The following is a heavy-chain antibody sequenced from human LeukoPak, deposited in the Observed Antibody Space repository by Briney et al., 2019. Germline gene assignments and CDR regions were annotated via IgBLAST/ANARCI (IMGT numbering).Heavy chain of an antibody. CDR3: PKDLGVWFGDPGTFDY. Sequence: GGSLRLSCAASGFTFSSYAMSWVRQAPGKGLEWVSAISGSGGSTYYADSVKGRFTISRDNSKNTLYLQMNSLRAEDTAVYYCPKDLGVWFGDPGTFDYWGQGTLVTVSS. D-gene: IGHD3-10*01. V-gene: IGHV3-23*01. CDR2: ISGSGGST. J-gene: IGHJ4*02. CDR1: GFTFSSYA.